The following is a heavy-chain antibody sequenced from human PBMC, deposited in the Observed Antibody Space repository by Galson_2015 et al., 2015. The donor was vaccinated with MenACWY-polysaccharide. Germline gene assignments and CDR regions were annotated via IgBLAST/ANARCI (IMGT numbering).Heavy chain of an antibody. V-gene: IGHV1-18*01. CDR1: GYTFSDYN. CDR2: ISAYNGNT. CDR3: AREVSTIVSWSFDL. Sequence: SVKVSCKASGYTFSDYNINWVRQAPGQGLEWMGWISAYNGNTNYAQNFQGRVTMTTDISTETAYMELRSLRSDDTAVYYCAREVSTIVSWSFDLWGRGTLVTVSS. J-gene: IGHJ2*01. D-gene: IGHD5/OR15-5a*01.